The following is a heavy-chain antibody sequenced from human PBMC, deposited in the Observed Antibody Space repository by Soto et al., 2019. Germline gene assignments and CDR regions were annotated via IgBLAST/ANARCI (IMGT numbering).Heavy chain of an antibody. CDR2: IIPIFGTA. V-gene: IGHV1-69*13. Sequence: SVKVSCKASGGTFSSYAISWVRQAPGQGLEWMGGIIPIFGTANYAQKFQGRVTVTADESTSTAYMELSSLRSEDTAVYYCARGNYYGSGSPTSYYYYYGMDVWGQGTTVTVSS. CDR3: ARGNYYGSGSPTSYYYYYGMDV. D-gene: IGHD3-10*01. J-gene: IGHJ6*02. CDR1: GGTFSSYA.